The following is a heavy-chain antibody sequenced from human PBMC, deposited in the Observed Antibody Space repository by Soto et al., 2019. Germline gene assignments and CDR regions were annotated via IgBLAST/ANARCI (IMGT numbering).Heavy chain of an antibody. CDR2: ISSSGSTI. CDR1: GFTFSDYY. D-gene: IGHD3-3*01. Sequence: GGSLRLSCAASGFTFSDYYMSWIRQAPGKGLEWVSYISSSGSTIYYADSVKGRFTISRDNAKNSLYLQMNSLRAEDTAVYYCARSFTIFGVVNYYGMDVWGQGTTVTVSS. V-gene: IGHV3-11*01. J-gene: IGHJ6*02. CDR3: ARSFTIFGVVNYYGMDV.